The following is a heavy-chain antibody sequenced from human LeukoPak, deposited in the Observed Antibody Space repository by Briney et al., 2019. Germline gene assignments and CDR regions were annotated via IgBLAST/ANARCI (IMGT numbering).Heavy chain of an antibody. V-gene: IGHV4-59*08. J-gene: IGHJ4*02. CDR1: GGSISSYY. CDR2: IYYSGST. Sequence: RPSETLSLTCTVSGGSISSYYWSWIRQPPGKGLEWIGYIYYSGSTNYNPSLKSRVTISVDTSKNQFSLKLSSVTAADTAVYYCARHVRAGSFDYWGQGTLVTVSS. CDR3: ARHVRAGSFDY. D-gene: IGHD6-19*01.